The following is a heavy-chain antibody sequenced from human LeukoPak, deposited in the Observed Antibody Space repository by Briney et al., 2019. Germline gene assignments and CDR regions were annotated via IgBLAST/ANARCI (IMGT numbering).Heavy chain of an antibody. Sequence: PSETLSLTCTVSGGSISSYYWSWIRQPPGKGLEWIGYIYYSGSTNYNPSLKSRVTISVDTSKNQFPLKLSSVTAADTAVYYCARDGSSGYYYHFDYWGQGTLVTVSS. CDR3: ARDGSSGYYYHFDY. V-gene: IGHV4-59*01. D-gene: IGHD3-22*01. J-gene: IGHJ4*02. CDR2: IYYSGST. CDR1: GGSISSYY.